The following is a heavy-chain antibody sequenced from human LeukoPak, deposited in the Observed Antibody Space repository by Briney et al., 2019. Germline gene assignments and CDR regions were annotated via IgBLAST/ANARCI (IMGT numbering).Heavy chain of an antibody. CDR3: ARSLRRYRFATDY. J-gene: IGHJ4*02. Sequence: SETLSLTCTASGDSINSYYWSWIRQPPGKGLEWIGYIYYSGSTKYNPSIKSRVTISVDTSKNQFSLKVNSVTAADTAVYCCARSLRRYRFATDYWGQGTLVTVSS. CDR2: IYYSGST. CDR1: GDSINSYY. V-gene: IGHV4-59*08. D-gene: IGHD5/OR15-5a*01.